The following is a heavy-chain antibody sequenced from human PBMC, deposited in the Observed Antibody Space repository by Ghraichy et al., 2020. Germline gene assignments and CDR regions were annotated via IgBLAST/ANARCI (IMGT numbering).Heavy chain of an antibody. J-gene: IGHJ4*02. D-gene: IGHD6-6*01. CDR1: GFTFRSYG. Sequence: LSLTCAASGFTFRSYGMHWVRQAPGKGLEWVAFIRSDGSNKYYADSVKGRLTISRDNSNSTLYLQMNSLRAEDTAVYYCAKAHPVRSSSYFFANWGQGTLVTVSS. V-gene: IGHV3-30*02. CDR3: AKAHPVRSSSYFFAN. CDR2: IRSDGSNK.